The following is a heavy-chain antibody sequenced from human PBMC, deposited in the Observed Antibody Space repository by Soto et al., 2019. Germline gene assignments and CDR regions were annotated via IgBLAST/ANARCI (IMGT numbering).Heavy chain of an antibody. Sequence: QVQLVESGGGVVQPGRSLRLSCAASGFTFSSYAMHWVRQAPGKGLEWVAVISYDGSNKYYADSVKGRFTISRDNSKNTLYLQMNSLRAEDTAVYYCARGGRWLQDTSFDYWGQGTLVTVSS. CDR1: GFTFSSYA. D-gene: IGHD3-16*01. CDR3: ARGGRWLQDTSFDY. V-gene: IGHV3-30-3*01. CDR2: ISYDGSNK. J-gene: IGHJ4*02.